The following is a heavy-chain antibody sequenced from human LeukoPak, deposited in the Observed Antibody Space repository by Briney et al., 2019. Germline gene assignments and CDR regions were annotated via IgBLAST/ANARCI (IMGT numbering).Heavy chain of an antibody. Sequence: GESLTLSCAAYGFIFSSYAMSWVRQAPGKGLEWVSAISGSGGSTYYADSVKGRFTISRDTSKNTLYMQVNSLRAEDRAVYYCAKWRGGDCYLDYWGQGTLVTVSS. CDR1: GFIFSSYA. CDR3: AKWRGGDCYLDY. V-gene: IGHV3-23*01. J-gene: IGHJ4*02. D-gene: IGHD2-21*02. CDR2: ISGSGGST.